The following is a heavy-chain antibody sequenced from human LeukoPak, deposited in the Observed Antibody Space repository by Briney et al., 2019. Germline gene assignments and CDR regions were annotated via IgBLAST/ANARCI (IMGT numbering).Heavy chain of an antibody. CDR3: ASLTSYYYDSSRGVNAFDI. V-gene: IGHV1-24*01. CDR2: FDPEDGET. J-gene: IGHJ3*02. CDR1: GYTLTELS. D-gene: IGHD3-22*01. Sequence: ASVKASCKVSGYTLTELSMHWVRQAPGKGLEWMGGFDPEDGETIYAQKFQGRVTMTEDTSTDTAYMELSSLRSEDTAVYYCASLTSYYYDSSRGVNAFDIWGRGTMVTVSS.